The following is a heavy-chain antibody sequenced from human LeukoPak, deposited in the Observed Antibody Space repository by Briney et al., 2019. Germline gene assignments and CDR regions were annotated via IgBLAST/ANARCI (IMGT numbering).Heavy chain of an antibody. D-gene: IGHD3-10*01. CDR2: IYYSGST. Sequence: SETLSLTCTVSGGSISSYYWSWIRQPPGKGLEWIGYIYYSGSTNYNPSLKSRVTISVDTSKNQFSLKLSSVTAADTAVYYCARHVDQPYYYGSGSRTGAFDIWGQGTMVTVSS. CDR3: ARHVDQPYYYGSGSRTGAFDI. CDR1: GGSISSYY. V-gene: IGHV4-59*08. J-gene: IGHJ3*02.